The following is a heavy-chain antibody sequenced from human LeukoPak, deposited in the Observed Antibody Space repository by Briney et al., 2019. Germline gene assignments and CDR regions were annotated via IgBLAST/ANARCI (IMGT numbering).Heavy chain of an antibody. Sequence: PGGSLRLSCAASGFTFSSYAMTWVRQAPGKGLEWVSGISGSGGITYYADSVKGRFTISRDNSKSTLYLQMNSLRAEDTALYYCAKGGPPYGDYVYFDYWGRGTLVTVSS. CDR3: AKGGPPYGDYVYFDY. V-gene: IGHV3-23*01. CDR1: GFTFSSYA. D-gene: IGHD4-17*01. J-gene: IGHJ4*02. CDR2: ISGSGGIT.